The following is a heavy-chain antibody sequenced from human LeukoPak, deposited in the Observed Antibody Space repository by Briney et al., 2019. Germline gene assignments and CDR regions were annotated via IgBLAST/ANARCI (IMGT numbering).Heavy chain of an antibody. Sequence: PGGSLRLSCAASGFTFSSYSMNWVRQAPGKGLEWVSCISSSSSYIYYADSVKGRFTISRDNAKNSLYLQMNSLRAEDTAVYYCARDPRSGYSSSSHMYVWGKGITVTVSS. D-gene: IGHD6-13*01. CDR1: GFTFSSYS. J-gene: IGHJ6*03. V-gene: IGHV3-21*01. CDR3: ARDPRSGYSSSSHMYV. CDR2: ISSSSSYI.